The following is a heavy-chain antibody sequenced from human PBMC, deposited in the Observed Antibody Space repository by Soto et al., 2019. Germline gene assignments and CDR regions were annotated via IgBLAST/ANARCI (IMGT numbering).Heavy chain of an antibody. CDR1: GFTFSSYA. V-gene: IGHV3-23*01. CDR3: ARRGSGSYYDC. D-gene: IGHD1-26*01. Sequence: EVQLLESGGGLVQPGGSLRLSCAASGFTFSSYAMSWVRQAPGKGLEWVSVISGSGDSTYYADSVKGRFTISRDNSKNTLYLQMNGLRAEDTAVYYCARRGSGSYYDCWGQGTLVTVSS. J-gene: IGHJ4*02. CDR2: ISGSGDST.